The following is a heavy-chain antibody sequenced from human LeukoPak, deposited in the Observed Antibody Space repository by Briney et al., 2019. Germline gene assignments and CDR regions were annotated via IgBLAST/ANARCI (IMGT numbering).Heavy chain of an antibody. D-gene: IGHD5-12*01. CDR2: IYYSGST. Sequence: SETLSLTCAVSGYSISSVYYWGWIRQSPGKGLEWIATIYYSGSTYYNPSLKSRVTMSLDTPKNQFSLKLNSMTAADTAVYFCARSGYDFGNAFDIWGQGTVLTVSS. CDR3: ARSGYDFGNAFDI. CDR1: GYSISSVYY. V-gene: IGHV4-38-2*01. J-gene: IGHJ3*02.